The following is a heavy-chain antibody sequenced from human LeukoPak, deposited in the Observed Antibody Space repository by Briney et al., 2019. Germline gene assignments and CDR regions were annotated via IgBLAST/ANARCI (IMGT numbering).Heavy chain of an antibody. Sequence: GESLKISCKGSGYSFTSYWIGWVRQMPGKGLEWMGIIYPGDSDNRYSPSFQGQVIISADKSISTAYLQWSGLKASDTAIYYCARSCSSTSCYLTDAFDIWGQGTMVTVSS. J-gene: IGHJ3*02. CDR1: GYSFTSYW. CDR2: IYPGDSDN. D-gene: IGHD2-2*01. CDR3: ARSCSSTSCYLTDAFDI. V-gene: IGHV5-51*01.